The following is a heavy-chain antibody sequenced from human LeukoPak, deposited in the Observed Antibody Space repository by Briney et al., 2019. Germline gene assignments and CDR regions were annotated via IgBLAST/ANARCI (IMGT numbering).Heavy chain of an antibody. CDR3: AREALRYFDWLFSDAFDI. J-gene: IGHJ3*02. Sequence: GGSLRLSCAASGFTFSDYYMSWIRQAPGKGLEWVSYISSSGSTMYYADSVKGRFTISRDNAKNSLYLQMNSLRAEDTAVYYCAREALRYFDWLFSDAFDIWGQGTMVTVSS. CDR2: ISSSGSTM. CDR1: GFTFSDYY. V-gene: IGHV3-11*04. D-gene: IGHD3-9*01.